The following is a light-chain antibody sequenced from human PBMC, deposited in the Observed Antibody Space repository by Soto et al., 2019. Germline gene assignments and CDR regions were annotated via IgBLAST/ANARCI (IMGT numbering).Light chain of an antibody. J-gene: IGKJ4*01. CDR2: DAS. CDR1: QSVNTY. V-gene: IGKV3-11*01. CDR3: QQRQNWPPLT. Sequence: VLTQSPATLSLSPGERATLSCRASQSVNTYLAWYQQRPGQAPRLLIYDASNRAAGIPARFRGSGSGTEFTLTISRLEPEDFAVYYCQQRQNWPPLTFVGWSVVEIK.